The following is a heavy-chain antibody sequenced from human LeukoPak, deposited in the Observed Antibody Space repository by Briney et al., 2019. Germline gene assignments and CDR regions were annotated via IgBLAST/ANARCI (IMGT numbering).Heavy chain of an antibody. D-gene: IGHD2-2*01. V-gene: IGHV1-2*06. CDR2: INPNSGGT. J-gene: IGHJ3*02. CDR3: ARDLTRIVVVPAADWGGDAFDI. CDR1: GYTFTGYY. Sequence: ASVKVSCKASGYTFTGYYMHWVRQAPAQGLEWMGRINPNSGGTNYAQKFQGRVTMTRDTSISTAYMELSRLRSDDTAVYYCARDLTRIVVVPAADWGGDAFDIWGQGTMVTVSS.